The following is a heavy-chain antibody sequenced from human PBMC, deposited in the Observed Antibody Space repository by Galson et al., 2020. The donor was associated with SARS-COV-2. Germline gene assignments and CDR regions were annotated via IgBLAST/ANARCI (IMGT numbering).Heavy chain of an antibody. CDR3: ARDQPSYYYDSSGYYPDAFDI. CDR2: IKQDGSEK. D-gene: IGHD3-22*01. CDR1: GFTFSSYW. Sequence: GESLKISCAASGFTFSSYWMSWVRQAPGKGLEWVANIKQDGSEKYYVDSVKGRFTISRDNAKNSLYLQMNSLRAEDTAVYYCARDQPSYYYDSSGYYPDAFDIWGQGTMVTVSS. V-gene: IGHV3-7*01. J-gene: IGHJ3*02.